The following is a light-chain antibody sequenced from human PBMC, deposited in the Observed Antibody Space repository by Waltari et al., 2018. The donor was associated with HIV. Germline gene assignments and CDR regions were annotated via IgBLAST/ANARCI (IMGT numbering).Light chain of an antibody. CDR2: NNN. CDR3: SAWDDSLKGHV. CDR1: SSNIGRNS. V-gene: IGLV1-44*01. Sequence: QSVLTQPPSASATPGQRVTISCSGSSSNIGRNSANWYQQLPGTAPNVFTHNNNRRPSGVPDRFSGSGSGTSASLAISGLQSEDEADYYCSAWDDSLKGHVFGGGTKLTVL. J-gene: IGLJ3*02.